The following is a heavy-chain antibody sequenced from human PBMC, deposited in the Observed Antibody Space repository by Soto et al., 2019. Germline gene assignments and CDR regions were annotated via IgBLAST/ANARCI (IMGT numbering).Heavy chain of an antibody. CDR2: IIPFFKAA. CDR3: ARDVPLNYYDGTFSYYAMDV. J-gene: IGHJ6*02. CDR1: GGTFSSHA. V-gene: IGHV1-69*01. D-gene: IGHD3-16*01. Sequence: QVQLVQSGAGGKKPGSSVKVSCKASGGTFSSHAISWGRQAPGQGLEWMGGIIPFFKAANYAQKFQGRVTITADDSTSTAYMDLYSLRSEDTAVYYCARDVPLNYYDGTFSYYAMDVWGQGTTVTVSS.